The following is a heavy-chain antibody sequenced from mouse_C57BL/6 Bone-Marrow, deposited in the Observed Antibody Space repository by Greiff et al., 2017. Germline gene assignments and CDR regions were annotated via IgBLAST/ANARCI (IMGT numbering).Heavy chain of an antibody. CDR1: GYTFTSYW. Sequence: QVQLQQPGAELVMPGASVKLSCKASGYTFTSYWMHWVKQRPGQGLEWIGEIDPSDSYTNYNQKFKGKSTLTVAKSSSTAYMQLSSLTSEDSAVYYCARGGWLRFAYWGQGTLVTVSA. J-gene: IGHJ3*01. CDR3: ARGGWLRFAY. V-gene: IGHV1-69*01. CDR2: IDPSDSYT. D-gene: IGHD2-3*01.